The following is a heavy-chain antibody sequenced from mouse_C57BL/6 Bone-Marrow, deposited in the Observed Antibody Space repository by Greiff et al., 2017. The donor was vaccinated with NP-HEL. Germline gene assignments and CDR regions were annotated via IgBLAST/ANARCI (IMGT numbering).Heavy chain of an antibody. D-gene: IGHD1-1*01. J-gene: IGHJ2*01. Sequence: VQLKESGPELVKPGASVKMSCKASGYTFTGYNMHWVKQSHGKSLEWIGYINPNNGGTSYNQKFKGKATLTVNKSSSTAYMELRSLTSEDSAVYYCARWGTVVEGDRGQGTTLTVAT. CDR3: ARWGTVVEGD. CDR1: GYTFTGYN. V-gene: IGHV1-22*01. CDR2: INPNNGGT.